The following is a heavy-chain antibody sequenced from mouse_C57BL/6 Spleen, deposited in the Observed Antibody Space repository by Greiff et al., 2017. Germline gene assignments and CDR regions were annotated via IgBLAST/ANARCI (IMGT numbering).Heavy chain of an antibody. CDR3: ARSRDYSSGFAY. CDR1: GYTFTSYW. Sequence: QVQLQQPGAELVMPGASVKLSCKASGYTFTSYWMHWVKQRPGQGLEWIGEIDPSDSYTNYNQKFKGKSTLTVDKSSSTAYMQLSSLTSEDAAVYYCARSRDYSSGFAYWGQGTLVTVSA. D-gene: IGHD1-1*01. V-gene: IGHV1-69*01. J-gene: IGHJ3*01. CDR2: IDPSDSYT.